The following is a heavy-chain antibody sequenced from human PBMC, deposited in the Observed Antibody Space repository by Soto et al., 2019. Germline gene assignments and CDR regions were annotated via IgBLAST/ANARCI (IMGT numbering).Heavy chain of an antibody. CDR3: TKGSGPWAGSGMNV. CDR1: AFSSTNAW. V-gene: IGHV3-15*01. J-gene: IGHJ6*02. CDR2: IKSKNDGGTT. Sequence: EVQLVESGGGLVKPGGSLRLSCAASAFSSTNAWMTWVRQAPGKGLEWIGRIKSKNDGGTTDYAAPVKGRFAISRDDSNNTLYLQMNSVKADDTAVSYCTKGSGPWAGSGMNVWGQGTTVLVTS. D-gene: IGHD3-10*01.